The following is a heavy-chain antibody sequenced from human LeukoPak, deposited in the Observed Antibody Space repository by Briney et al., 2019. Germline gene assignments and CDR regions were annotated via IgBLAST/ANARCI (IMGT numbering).Heavy chain of an antibody. Sequence: LETLSLTCTVSGGSISSSSYYWSWIRQPPGKGLEWIGEINHSGSTNYNPSLKSRVTISVDTSKNQFSLKLSSVTAADTAVYYCARGRRVLLWFGESYCDYWGQGTLVTVSS. CDR2: INHSGST. J-gene: IGHJ4*02. CDR3: ARGRRVLLWFGESYCDY. D-gene: IGHD3-10*01. CDR1: GGSISSSSYY. V-gene: IGHV4-39*07.